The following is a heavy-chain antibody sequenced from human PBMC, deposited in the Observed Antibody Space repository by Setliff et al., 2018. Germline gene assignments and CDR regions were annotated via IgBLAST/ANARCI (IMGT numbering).Heavy chain of an antibody. V-gene: IGHV1-18*01. CDR1: GYTFTNYG. CDR2: ISGYNGKT. CDR3: ARDRGGDDFVGAVGDSFDI. Sequence: VASVKVSCKASGYTFTNYGVSWVRQAPGQGLEWMGWISGYNGKTNYAQKVQGRVSMTTHTSTSTAYMEPRSLRSDDTAVYYCARDRGGDDFVGAVGDSFDIWGQGTMVTVSS. D-gene: IGHD2-21*01. J-gene: IGHJ3*02.